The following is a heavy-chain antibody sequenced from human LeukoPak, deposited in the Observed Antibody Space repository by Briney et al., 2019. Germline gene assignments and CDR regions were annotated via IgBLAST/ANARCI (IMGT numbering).Heavy chain of an antibody. D-gene: IGHD1-1*01. CDR3: TRDRGAYNLYDY. Sequence: GSXXLXCXAXXFTFGDYAMSWIRQAPGKGLEWVGFIRSKAYGETADYAASVKGRFTISRDDSKAIAYLQMNSLKTEDTAVYHCTRDRGAYNLYDYWGQGTLVTVSS. V-gene: IGHV3-49*03. J-gene: IGHJ4*02. CDR2: IRSKAYGETA. CDR1: XFTFGDYA.